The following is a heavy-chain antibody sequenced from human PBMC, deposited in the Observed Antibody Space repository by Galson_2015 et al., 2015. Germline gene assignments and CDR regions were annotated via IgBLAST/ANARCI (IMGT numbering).Heavy chain of an antibody. D-gene: IGHD6-19*01. J-gene: IGHJ4*02. CDR1: GYDFTNYY. Sequence: SVKVSCKASGYDFTNYYMHWVRQAPGQGLEWMGIINPNDGATSYAQKFQGRLTMTRDTSTSTVYMELSSLRSEDTAVYYCARGPGWYSAFDYWGQGILVTVSS. CDR3: ARGPGWYSAFDY. CDR2: INPNDGAT. V-gene: IGHV1-46*01.